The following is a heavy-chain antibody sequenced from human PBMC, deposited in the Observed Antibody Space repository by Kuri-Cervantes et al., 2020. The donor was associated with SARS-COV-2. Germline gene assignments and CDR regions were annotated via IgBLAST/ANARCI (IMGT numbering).Heavy chain of an antibody. Sequence: GSLRPSCTVSGGSISSSSYYWGWIRQLPGKGLEWIRSIYYSGSTYYNPSLKSRVTISVDTSKNQFSLKLSSVTAADTAVYYCARHEGVPAAFRLNWFDPWGQGTLVTVSS. V-gene: IGHV4-39*01. CDR3: ARHEGVPAAFRLNWFDP. J-gene: IGHJ5*02. D-gene: IGHD2-2*01. CDR2: IYYSGST. CDR1: GGSISSSSYY.